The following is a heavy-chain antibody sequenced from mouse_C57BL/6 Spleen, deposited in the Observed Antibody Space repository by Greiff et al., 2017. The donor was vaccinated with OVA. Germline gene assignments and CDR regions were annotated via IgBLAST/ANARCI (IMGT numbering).Heavy chain of an antibody. CDR2: IDPETGGT. V-gene: IGHV1-15*01. D-gene: IGHD2-4*01. J-gene: IGHJ2*01. CDR3: ARYDYDYFDY. CDR1: GYTFTDYE. Sequence: LVESGAELVRPGASVTLSCKASGYTFTDYEMHWVKQTPVHGLEWIGAIDPETGGTAYNQKFKGKAILTADKSSSTAYMELRSLTSEDSAVYFCARYDYDYFDYWGQGTTLTVSS.